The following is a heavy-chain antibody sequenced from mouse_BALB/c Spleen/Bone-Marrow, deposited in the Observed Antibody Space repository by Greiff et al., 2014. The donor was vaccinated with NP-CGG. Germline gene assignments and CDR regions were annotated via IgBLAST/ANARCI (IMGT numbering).Heavy chain of an antibody. CDR3: AREGYDGHMDY. CDR2: ISSGGSYT. V-gene: IGHV5-9-4*01. J-gene: IGHJ4*01. D-gene: IGHD2-2*01. Sequence: EVKLMESGGGLVKPGGSLKLSCAASGFTFSSCAMSWVRQSPEKRLEWVAEISSGGSYTYYPDTVTGRFTISRDNAKNTLYLEMSSLRSEDTAMYYCAREGYDGHMDYWGQGTSVTVSS. CDR1: GFTFSSCA.